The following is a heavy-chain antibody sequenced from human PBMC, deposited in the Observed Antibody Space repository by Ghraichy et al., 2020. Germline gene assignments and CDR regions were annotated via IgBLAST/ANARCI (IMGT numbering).Heavy chain of an antibody. Sequence: SETLSLTCTVSGGSISSYYWSWIRQPPGKGLEWIGYIYYSGSTNYNPSLKSRVTILVDTSKNQFSLKLSSVTAADTAVYYCARHFWSGYSYGLGPFDYWGQGTLVTVSS. CDR1: GGSISSYY. CDR2: IYYSGST. V-gene: IGHV4-59*08. CDR3: ARHFWSGYSYGLGPFDY. J-gene: IGHJ4*02. D-gene: IGHD5-18*01.